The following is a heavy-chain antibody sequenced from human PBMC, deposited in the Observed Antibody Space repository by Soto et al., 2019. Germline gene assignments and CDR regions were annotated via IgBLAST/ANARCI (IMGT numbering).Heavy chain of an antibody. CDR3: AKEKQERYYYGMDV. CDR1: GFTFDDYA. V-gene: IGHV3-9*01. D-gene: IGHD6-13*01. J-gene: IGHJ6*02. Sequence: GGSLRLSCAASGFTFDDYAMHWVRQAPGKGLEWVSGISWNSGSIGYADSVKGRFTISRDNAKNSLCLQMNSLRAEDTALYYCAKEKQERYYYGMDVWGQGTTVTVSS. CDR2: ISWNSGSI.